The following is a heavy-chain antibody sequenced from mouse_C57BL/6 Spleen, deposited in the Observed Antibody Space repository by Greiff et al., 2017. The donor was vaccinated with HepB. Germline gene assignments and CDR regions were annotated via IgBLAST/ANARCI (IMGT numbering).Heavy chain of an antibody. V-gene: IGHV1-72*01. CDR1: GYTFTSYW. J-gene: IGHJ1*03. D-gene: IGHD1-1*01. CDR3: ARDYGSSYWYFDV. Sequence: QVQLQQPGAELVKPGASVKLSCKASGYTFTSYWMHWVKQRPGRGLEWIGRIDPNSGGTKYNEKFKSKATLTVDKPSSTAYTQLSSLTSEDSAVYYCARDYGSSYWYFDVWGTGTTVTVSS. CDR2: IDPNSGGT.